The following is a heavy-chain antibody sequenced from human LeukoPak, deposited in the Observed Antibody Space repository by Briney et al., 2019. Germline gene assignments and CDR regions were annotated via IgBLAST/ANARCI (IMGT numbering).Heavy chain of an antibody. D-gene: IGHD4-17*01. CDR1: GFTFSSYS. J-gene: IGHJ1*01. Sequence: PGGSLRLSCAASGFTFSSYSMNWVRQAPGKGLEGVSSISSSSSYIYYADSVKGRFTISRDNAKNSLYLQMNSLRAEDTAVYYCARDYGDYVVPEYFQHWGQGTPVTVSS. V-gene: IGHV3-21*01. CDR3: ARDYGDYVVPEYFQH. CDR2: ISSSSSYI.